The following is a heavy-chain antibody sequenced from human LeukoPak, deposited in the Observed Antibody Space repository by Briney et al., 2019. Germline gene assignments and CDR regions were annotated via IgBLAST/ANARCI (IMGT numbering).Heavy chain of an antibody. CDR1: GFTFSDYY. CDR2: ISSSGSTI. CDR3: ARLDLYCSSTSCYTPLGVDY. D-gene: IGHD2-2*02. V-gene: IGHV3-11*01. Sequence: GGSLRLSCAASGFTFSDYYMSRIRQAPGKGLEWVSYISSSGSTIYYADSVKGRFTISRDNAKNSLYLQMNSLRAEDTAVYYCARLDLYCSSTSCYTPLGVDYWGQGTLVTVSS. J-gene: IGHJ4*02.